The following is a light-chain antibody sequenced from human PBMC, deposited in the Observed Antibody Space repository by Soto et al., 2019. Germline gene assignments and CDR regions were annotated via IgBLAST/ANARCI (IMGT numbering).Light chain of an antibody. CDR2: HGS. V-gene: IGKV3-20*01. CDR3: QQYGSLVPALT. CDR1: QTISRNY. J-gene: IGKJ4*01. Sequence: IVLTQSPGTLSLSPGERVTLSCRASQTISRNYLAWYQQKPGLAPRLIMYHGSRRAAGTPDRFSGSGSGTDFSISISSLEPEDFAVYYYQQYGSLVPALTFGGGTKVEIK.